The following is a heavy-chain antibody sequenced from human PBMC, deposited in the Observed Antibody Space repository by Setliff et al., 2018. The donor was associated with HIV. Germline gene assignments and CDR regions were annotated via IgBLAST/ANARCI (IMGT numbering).Heavy chain of an antibody. CDR2: VNHSRGT. J-gene: IGHJ4*01. V-gene: IGHV4-34*01. Sequence: PSETLSLTCAVYGGSFSTYYWSWIRQSPGKRLEWLGEVNHSRGTNYNPSLKRRLIISSDASKNQFSLRLKSVTAADTAVYFCARRILRSAFDFWGHGTLVTVSS. CDR3: ARRILRSAFDF. D-gene: IGHD2-15*01. CDR1: GGSFSTYY.